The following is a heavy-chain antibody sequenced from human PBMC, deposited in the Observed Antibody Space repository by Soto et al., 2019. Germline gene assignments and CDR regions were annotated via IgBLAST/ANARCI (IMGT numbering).Heavy chain of an antibody. Sequence: PGGSLRLSCAASGFTFSSYAMHGVRQAPGKGLEWVAVISYDGSNKYYADSVKGRFTISRDNSKNTLYLQMNSLRAEDTAVYYCARDVEGGMDVWGQGTTVTVSS. J-gene: IGHJ6*02. V-gene: IGHV3-30-3*01. CDR1: GFTFSSYA. CDR2: ISYDGSNK. CDR3: ARDVEGGMDV.